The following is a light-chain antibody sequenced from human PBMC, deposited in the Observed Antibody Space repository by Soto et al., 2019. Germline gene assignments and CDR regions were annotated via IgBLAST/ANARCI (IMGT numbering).Light chain of an antibody. CDR1: QSVSSNY. V-gene: IGKV3-20*01. J-gene: IGKJ2*01. CDR2: GAS. CDR3: QQYGSSPPYT. Sequence: EIVLTQSPGTLSLSPGEGATLSCRASQSVSSNYLAWYQQKPGQAPRLLIFGASNRASDIPDRFSGSGSWTDFTLAISRLEPEDFAVYYCQQYGSSPPYTFGKGTKLEIK.